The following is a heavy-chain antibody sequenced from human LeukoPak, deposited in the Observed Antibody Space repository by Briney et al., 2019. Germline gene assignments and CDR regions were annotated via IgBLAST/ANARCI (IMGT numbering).Heavy chain of an antibody. Sequence: GESLKTSCKGSGYSFTSYWIGWVRQMPGKGLEWMGIIYPGDSDTRYSPSFQGQVTISADKSISTAYLQWSSLKASDTAMYYCARRRDYGGNSGPFDYWGQGTLVTVSS. CDR1: GYSFTSYW. D-gene: IGHD4-23*01. CDR2: IYPGDSDT. V-gene: IGHV5-51*01. CDR3: ARRRDYGGNSGPFDY. J-gene: IGHJ4*02.